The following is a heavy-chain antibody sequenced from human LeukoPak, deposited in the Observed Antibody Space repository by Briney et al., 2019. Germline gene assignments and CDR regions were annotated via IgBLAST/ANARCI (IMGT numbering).Heavy chain of an antibody. V-gene: IGHV3-53*01. CDR3: VRLKWDPSSGLAY. J-gene: IGHJ4*02. CDR2: IYSDSST. Sequence: PGGSLRLSCAASGFTVSSNYMNWVRQAPGKGLECVSVIYSDSSTYYADSVKGRFTISRDNAKNALFLRMNSLSAEDTAVYYCVRLKWDPSSGLAYWGQGTLVTVSS. CDR1: GFTVSSNY. D-gene: IGHD6-19*01.